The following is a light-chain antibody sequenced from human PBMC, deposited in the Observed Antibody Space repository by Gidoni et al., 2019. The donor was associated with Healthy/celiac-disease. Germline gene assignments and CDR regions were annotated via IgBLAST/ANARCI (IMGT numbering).Light chain of an antibody. Sequence: DIQMTQSPSSLSASVGDRVTITCRASQGISNYLAWYQQKPGKVPKLLIYAASTMQSGVPARFSGSGSGTDFTLTISSLQPEDVATYYCQKYRTFGQGTKVEIK. CDR1: QGISNY. J-gene: IGKJ1*01. CDR2: AAS. V-gene: IGKV1-27*01. CDR3: QKYRT.